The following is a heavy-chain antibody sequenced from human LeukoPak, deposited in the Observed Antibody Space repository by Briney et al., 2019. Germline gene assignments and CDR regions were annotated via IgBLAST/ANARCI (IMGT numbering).Heavy chain of an antibody. CDR1: GFTFSSYA. J-gene: IGHJ4*02. CDR2: ISGSGGST. CDR3: AKDGGYGGSYYEGPFDY. Sequence: PGGSLRLSCAASGFTFSSYAMSWVRQAPGKGLEWVSAISGSGGSTYYADSVKGRFTISRDNSKNTLYLQMNSLRAEDTAVYYCAKDGGYGGSYYEGPFDYWGQGTLVTVSS. D-gene: IGHD1-26*01. V-gene: IGHV3-23*01.